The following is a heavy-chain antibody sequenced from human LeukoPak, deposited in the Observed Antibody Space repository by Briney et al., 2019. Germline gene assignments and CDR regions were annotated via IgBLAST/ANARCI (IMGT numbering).Heavy chain of an antibody. V-gene: IGHV4-31*03. CDR1: GGSISSGGYY. Sequence: SETLSLTCTVSGGSISSGGYYWSWIRQHPGKGLEWIGYIYYSGSTYYNPSLKSRVTISVDTSKNQFSLKPSSVTAADTAVYYCARVAPNHPWFGELGSNYYYYGMDVWGQGTTVTVSS. J-gene: IGHJ6*02. D-gene: IGHD3-10*01. CDR2: IYYSGST. CDR3: ARVAPNHPWFGELGSNYYYYGMDV.